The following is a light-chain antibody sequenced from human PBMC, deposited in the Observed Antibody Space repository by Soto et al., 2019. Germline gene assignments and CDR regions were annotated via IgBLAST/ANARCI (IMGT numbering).Light chain of an antibody. CDR2: AAS. CDR1: QSISSY. CDR3: QQNYSIPQT. J-gene: IGKJ1*01. Sequence: DIQMTQSPSSLSAIVGDRVTITCRASQSISSYLNWFQQKPGKAPKLLIYAASSLQSGVSSRFSGSGSGTGFTLTISSLQPEDFSTYYCQQNYSIPQTVGQGTKVDIK. V-gene: IGKV1-39*01.